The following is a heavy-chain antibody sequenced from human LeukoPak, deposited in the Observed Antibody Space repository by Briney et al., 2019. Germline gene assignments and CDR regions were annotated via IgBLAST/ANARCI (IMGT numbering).Heavy chain of an antibody. CDR3: ARGRRITILGVVIIHPMDV. CDR2: MNPNSSNT. D-gene: IGHD3-3*01. J-gene: IGHJ6*03. CDR1: GYTFTSYD. Sequence: ASVKVSCKASGYTFTSYDINWVRQATGQGLEWMGWMNPNSSNTGYAQKFQGRVTMTRDTSISTAYMELSSLRSEDTAVYYCARGRRITILGVVIIHPMDVWGKGTTVTVSS. V-gene: IGHV1-8*01.